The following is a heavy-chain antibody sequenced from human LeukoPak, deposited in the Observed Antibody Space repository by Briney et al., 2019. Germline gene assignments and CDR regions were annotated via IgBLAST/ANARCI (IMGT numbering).Heavy chain of an antibody. D-gene: IGHD3-22*01. V-gene: IGHV4-59*01. Sequence: SETLSLTCTVSGGSISSYYWSWIRQPPGKGLEWIGYIYYSGSTNYNPSLKSRVTISVDTSKNQFSLKLNSVTAADTAVYYCARGTLRAPYYDTSGFDYWGQGTLVTVSS. CDR1: GGSISSYY. CDR3: ARGTLRAPYYDTSGFDY. CDR2: IYYSGST. J-gene: IGHJ4*02.